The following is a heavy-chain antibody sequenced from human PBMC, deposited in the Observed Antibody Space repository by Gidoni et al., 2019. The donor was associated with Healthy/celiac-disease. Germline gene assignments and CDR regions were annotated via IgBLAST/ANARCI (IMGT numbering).Heavy chain of an antibody. CDR2: SYTSGST. V-gene: IGHV4-61*02. D-gene: IGHD5-12*01. CDR3: ASQMTQRRDGYKKEAGDAFDI. CDR1: GAPLSSGSYY. Sequence: QVHLQESGPGLVQPSQTLSLTCTVPGAPLSSGSYYWSWSRQPAGKGLEGIGRSYTSGSTNYNPSLKSRVTISVDTSKNQFSLKLSSVTAADTAVYYCASQMTQRRDGYKKEAGDAFDIWGQGTMVTVSS. J-gene: IGHJ3*02.